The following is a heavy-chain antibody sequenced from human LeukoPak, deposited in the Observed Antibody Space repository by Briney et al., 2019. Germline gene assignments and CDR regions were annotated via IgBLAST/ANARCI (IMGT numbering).Heavy chain of an antibody. J-gene: IGHJ4*02. CDR1: GFTFSSTA. CDR3: ARGGGGLDY. CDR2: IYSGGST. Sequence: GGSLRLSCAASGFTFSSTAMSWVRQAPGKGLEWVSVIYSGGSTYYADSVKGRFTISRDNSKNTLYLQMNSLRAEDTAVYYCARGGGGLDYWGQGTLVTVSS. V-gene: IGHV3-53*01. D-gene: IGHD3-10*01.